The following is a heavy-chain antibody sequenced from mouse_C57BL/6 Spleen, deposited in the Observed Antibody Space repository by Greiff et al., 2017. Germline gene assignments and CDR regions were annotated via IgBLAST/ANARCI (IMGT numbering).Heavy chain of an antibody. Sequence: QVQLMQPGAELVKPGASVKLSCTASGYTFTSYWMPWVQQRPGPGLEWVGMIHTNSGSTNYNETFTSKDTLPVDKSSSTAYRQLSRLTSEDAAVYYGARTDDGYYWYFDVWGTGTTVTVSA. CDR2: IHTNSGST. D-gene: IGHD2-3*01. V-gene: IGHV1-64*01. J-gene: IGHJ1*03. CDR1: GYTFTSYW. CDR3: ARTDDGYYWYFDV.